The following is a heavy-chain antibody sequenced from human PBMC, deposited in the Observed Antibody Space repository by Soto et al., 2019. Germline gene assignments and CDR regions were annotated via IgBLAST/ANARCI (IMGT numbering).Heavy chain of an antibody. V-gene: IGHV3-33*06. CDR1: GFTFSSYG. CDR2: IWYDGSNK. Sequence: PGGSLRLSCAASGFTFSSYGMHWVRQAPGKGLEWVAVIWYDGSNKYYADSVKGRFTISRDNSKNTLYLQMNSLRAEDTAVYYCAKSSVVVVPAAAHRLGSSLPTGFDPWGQGTLVTVSS. CDR3: AKSSVVVVPAAAHRLGSSLPTGFDP. D-gene: IGHD2-2*01. J-gene: IGHJ5*02.